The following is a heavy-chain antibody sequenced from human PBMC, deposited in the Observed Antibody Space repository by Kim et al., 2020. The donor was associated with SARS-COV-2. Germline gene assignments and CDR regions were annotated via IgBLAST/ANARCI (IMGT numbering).Heavy chain of an antibody. D-gene: IGHD3-10*01. J-gene: IGHJ6*02. CDR1: GFSFSKTW. CDR2: IKNKMDGGTI. V-gene: IGHV3-15*01. Sequence: GGSLRLSCTASGFSFSKTWMSWVRQAPGKGLEWVGRIKNKMDGGTIEYATPVKGRCTISRDDSKNTLDLQMHGLKPDDTAVYYCTTDETYDQSGGNYFYGLDVWGQGTTVTVSS. CDR3: TTDETYDQSGGNYFYGLDV.